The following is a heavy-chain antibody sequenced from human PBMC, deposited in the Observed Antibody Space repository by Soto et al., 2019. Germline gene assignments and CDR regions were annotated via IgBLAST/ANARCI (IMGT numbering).Heavy chain of an antibody. V-gene: IGHV3-9*01. Sequence: EVQLVESGGGLVQPGRSLRLSCAASGFTFDDYAMHWVRQAPGKGLEWVSGISWTSGSIGYADSVKGRFTLSRDNAKNSLYLQMDGLRAEDTALYYCAKADGEDTAMANGFDYWGQGTLVTVSS. CDR1: GFTFDDYA. CDR2: ISWTSGSI. CDR3: AKADGEDTAMANGFDY. D-gene: IGHD5-18*01. J-gene: IGHJ4*02.